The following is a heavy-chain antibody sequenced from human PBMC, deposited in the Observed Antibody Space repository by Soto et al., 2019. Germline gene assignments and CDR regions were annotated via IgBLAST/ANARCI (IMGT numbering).Heavy chain of an antibody. J-gene: IGHJ6*02. D-gene: IGHD3-9*01. CDR3: ASGNILTGFVFYYYYGMDV. V-gene: IGHV1-8*01. CDR1: GYTFTSYD. Sequence: QVQLVQSGAEVKKPGASVKVSCKASGYTFTSYDINWVRQATGQGLEWMGWMNPNSGNTGYAQKFQGRVTMTRNTSISTAYMELSSLRSEDTAVYYCASGNILTGFVFYYYYGMDVWGQGTTVTVSS. CDR2: MNPNSGNT.